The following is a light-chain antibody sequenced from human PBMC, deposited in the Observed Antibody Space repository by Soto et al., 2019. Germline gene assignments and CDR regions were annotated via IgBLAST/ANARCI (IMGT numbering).Light chain of an antibody. J-gene: IGKJ1*01. CDR3: QQSYSSPPT. V-gene: IGKV1-39*01. CDR2: AAS. CDR1: QSISNH. Sequence: DIKRTQSPSSLSASVEDRVIFACRASQSISNHLNWYQQKPGKAPKLLIFAASSLQSGVPSRFSGSRSGPDFTLTISSLQPEDFATYYCQQSYSSPPTFGQGTKVDIK.